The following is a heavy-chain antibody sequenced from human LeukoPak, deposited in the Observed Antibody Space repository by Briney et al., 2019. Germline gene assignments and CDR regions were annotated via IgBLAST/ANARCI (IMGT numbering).Heavy chain of an antibody. J-gene: IGHJ4*02. V-gene: IGHV4-39*01. D-gene: IGHD1-26*01. Sequence: SETLSLTCTVPGGSISSSSYYWGWIRQPPGKGLEWIGSIYYSGSTYYNPSLKSRVTISVDTSKNQFSLKLSSVTAADTAVYYCARPYSGSSYYFDYWGQGTLVTVSS. CDR1: GGSISSSSYY. CDR2: IYYSGST. CDR3: ARPYSGSSYYFDY.